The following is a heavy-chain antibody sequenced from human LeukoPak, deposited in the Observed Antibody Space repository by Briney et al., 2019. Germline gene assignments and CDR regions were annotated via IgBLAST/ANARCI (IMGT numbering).Heavy chain of an antibody. CDR3: ARAYVPGIAVAGTWYFDL. V-gene: IGHV1-18*01. Sequence: ASVKVSCKASGYTFTSYGISWVRQAPGQGLEWMGWISAYNGNTNYAQKFQGRVTITADKSTSTAYMELSSLRSEDTAVYYCARAYVPGIAVAGTWYFDLWGRGTLVTVSS. J-gene: IGHJ2*01. D-gene: IGHD6-19*01. CDR2: ISAYNGNT. CDR1: GYTFTSYG.